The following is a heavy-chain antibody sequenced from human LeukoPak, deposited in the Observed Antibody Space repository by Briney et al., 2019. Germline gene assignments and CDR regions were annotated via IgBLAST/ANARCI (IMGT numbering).Heavy chain of an antibody. J-gene: IGHJ4*02. CDR2: ISSNGQTT. CDR3: ARGLGYCSRTSCYPDY. CDR1: GFTFSTYA. Sequence: GGSLRLSCAASGFTFSTYAMFWVRQAPGKGLEYVSAISSNGQTTYYANSVKGRLTVSRDNAKNTLWLQMGSLRPEDTAVYFCARGLGYCSRTSCYPDYWGQGTLVTVSS. V-gene: IGHV3-64*01. D-gene: IGHD2-2*01.